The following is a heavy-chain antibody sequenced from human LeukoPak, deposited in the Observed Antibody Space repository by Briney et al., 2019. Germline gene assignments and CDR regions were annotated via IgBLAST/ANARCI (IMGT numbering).Heavy chain of an antibody. J-gene: IGHJ4*02. CDR1: GGSISSDHW. D-gene: IGHD2-2*02. CDR2: IYHSGSI. V-gene: IGHV4-4*02. CDR3: ARTRSQAISAQYFDY. Sequence: SETLSLTCAVSGGSISSDHWWSWVRQPPGRGLEWIGEIYHSGSINYNPSLKSRVTISVDTSKSQFSLNLTSVTAADTAVYYCARTRSQAISAQYFDYWGQGTLVTVSS.